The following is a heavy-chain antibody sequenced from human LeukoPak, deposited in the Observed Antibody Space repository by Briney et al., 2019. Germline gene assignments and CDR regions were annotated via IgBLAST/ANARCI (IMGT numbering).Heavy chain of an antibody. CDR3: TRGYYEAFDY. J-gene: IGHJ4*02. V-gene: IGHV4-59*01. D-gene: IGHD3-16*01. CDR2: VDYNGAT. CDR1: GASITTDH. Sequence: SETLSLTCAVSGASITTDHWNWIRQLPGMGLEWIGNVDYNGATNYNPSLKSRITISLDTSKNQFSLKLTSVTAADTALYFCTRGYYEAFDYWGQGRLVTVSS.